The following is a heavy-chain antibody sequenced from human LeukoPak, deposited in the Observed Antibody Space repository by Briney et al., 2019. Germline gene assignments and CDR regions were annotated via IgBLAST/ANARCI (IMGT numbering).Heavy chain of an antibody. J-gene: IGHJ3*01. CDR1: GITFSSYS. V-gene: IGHV3-21*04. Sequence: GGSLRLSCADSGITFSSYSMSWVRQAPGKGLEWVSTISSSSSYIYYADSVKGRFTISRDNAKNSLYLQMNSLRAEDTAVYYCASPDQKAAFDLWGQGTMVTVSS. CDR3: ASPDQKAAFDL. CDR2: ISSSSSYI.